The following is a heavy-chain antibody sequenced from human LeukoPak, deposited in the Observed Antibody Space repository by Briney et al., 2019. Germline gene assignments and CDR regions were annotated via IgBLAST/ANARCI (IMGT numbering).Heavy chain of an antibody. CDR3: ASSSSSWFDP. CDR2: IIPIFGTA. V-gene: IGHV1-69*05. J-gene: IGHJ5*02. Sequence: SVTVPCKASGGTFSSYAISWVRQAPGQGLEWMGGIIPIFGTANYAQKFQGRVTITTDESTSTAYMELSSLRSEDTAVYYCASSSSSWFDPWGQGTLVTVSS. D-gene: IGHD6-6*01. CDR1: GGTFSSYA.